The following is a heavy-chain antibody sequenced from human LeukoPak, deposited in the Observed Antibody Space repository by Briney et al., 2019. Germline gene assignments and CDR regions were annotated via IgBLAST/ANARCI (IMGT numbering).Heavy chain of an antibody. Sequence: SETLSLTCAVYGGSFSGYYWSWIRQPPGKGLEWIGEINHSGSTNYNPSLKSRVTISVDTSKNQFSLKLSSVTAADTAVYYCARRYCSSTSYPTSFDYWGQGTLVTVSS. D-gene: IGHD2-2*01. CDR1: GGSFSGYY. J-gene: IGHJ4*02. CDR2: INHSGST. CDR3: ARRYCSSTSYPTSFDY. V-gene: IGHV4-34*01.